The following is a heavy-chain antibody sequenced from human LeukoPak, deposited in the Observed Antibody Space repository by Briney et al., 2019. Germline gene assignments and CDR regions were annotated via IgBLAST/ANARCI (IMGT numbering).Heavy chain of an antibody. Sequence: ASVKVSCKASGYTFTGYYMHWVRQAPGQGLEWMGWINPNSGGTNYAQKFQGRVTMTRDTSNSTAYIEVSRLRSDDTAVYYCARIFHLDIVVVPAATPFDYWGQGTLVTVSS. V-gene: IGHV1-2*02. CDR2: INPNSGGT. J-gene: IGHJ4*02. CDR1: GYTFTGYY. CDR3: ARIFHLDIVVVPAATPFDY. D-gene: IGHD2-2*03.